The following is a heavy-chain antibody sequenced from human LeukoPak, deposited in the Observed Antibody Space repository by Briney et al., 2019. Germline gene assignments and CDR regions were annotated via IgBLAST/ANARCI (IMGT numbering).Heavy chain of an antibody. J-gene: IGHJ5*02. V-gene: IGHV1-69*13. CDR1: GGTFSSYA. Sequence: ASVTVSCKASGGTFSSYAISWVRQAPGQGLEWMGGIIPIFGTANYAQKFQGRVTITADESTSTAYMELSSLRSEDTTVYYCARSITMIVVDLSEGWFDPWGQGTLVTVSS. CDR2: IIPIFGTA. CDR3: ARSITMIVVDLSEGWFDP. D-gene: IGHD3-22*01.